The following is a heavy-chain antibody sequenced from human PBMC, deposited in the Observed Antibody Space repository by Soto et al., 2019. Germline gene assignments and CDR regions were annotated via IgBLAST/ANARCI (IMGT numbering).Heavy chain of an antibody. CDR1: GDSITSGGYY. Sequence: PSETLSLTCTVPGDSITSGGYYWSWIRQHPGKGLEWLGYIYGSGGSGSTLYNPSLKSRITLSVDTSKTQFSLNLSSVTVADTAVYFCARKHAGYFSGIGYWGQGTLVTVSS. J-gene: IGHJ4*02. D-gene: IGHD2-15*01. CDR2: IYGSGGSGST. V-gene: IGHV4-31*03. CDR3: ARKHAGYFSGIGY.